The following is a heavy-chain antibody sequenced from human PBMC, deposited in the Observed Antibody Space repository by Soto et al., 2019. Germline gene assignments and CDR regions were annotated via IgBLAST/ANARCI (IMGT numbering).Heavy chain of an antibody. D-gene: IGHD3-3*01. CDR1: GDTVYISA. Sequence: TPAKVGRKASGDTVYISAVEGALQARGQRLEWIGWIVVGSGNTNYAQKCQERVTITRDMSTSTAYMELSSLRAEDTAVYYRAAARWRGCSMDVWVQRTTVSVSS. CDR2: IVVGSGNT. V-gene: IGHV1-58*01. CDR3: AAARWRGCSMDV. J-gene: IGHJ6*02.